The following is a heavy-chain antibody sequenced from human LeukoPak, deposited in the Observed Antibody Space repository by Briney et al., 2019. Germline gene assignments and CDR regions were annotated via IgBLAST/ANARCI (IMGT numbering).Heavy chain of an antibody. Sequence: SETLSLTCAVYGGSFSGYYWSWIRQPPGKGLEWIGEINHSGSTNYNPSLKSRVTISVDTSKNQFSLKLSSVTAADTAVYYCARVQGASGPYYYGSGSMAFDIWGQGTMVTVSS. CDR2: INHSGST. J-gene: IGHJ3*02. D-gene: IGHD3-10*01. V-gene: IGHV4-34*01. CDR3: ARVQGASGPYYYGSGSMAFDI. CDR1: GGSFSGYY.